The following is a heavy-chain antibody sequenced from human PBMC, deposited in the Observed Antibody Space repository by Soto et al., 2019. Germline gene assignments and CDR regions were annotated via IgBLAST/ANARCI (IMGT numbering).Heavy chain of an antibody. D-gene: IGHD2-21*02. CDR3: ARVRGDLYYYGMDV. V-gene: IGHV5-10-1*01. J-gene: IGHJ6*02. CDR1: GYSFTSYW. Sequence: GESLKISCKGSGYSFTSYWISWVRQMPGKGLEWMGRIDPSDSYTNYSPTFQGHVTISADKSISTAYLQWNSLKASDTAMYYCARVRGDLYYYGMDVWGQGTTVTVSS. CDR2: IDPSDSYT.